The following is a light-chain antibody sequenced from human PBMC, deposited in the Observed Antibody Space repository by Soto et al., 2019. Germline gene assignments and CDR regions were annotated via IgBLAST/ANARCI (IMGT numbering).Light chain of an antibody. CDR1: TSDIGAYNF. Sequence: QSALTQPASVSGSPGQSITISCTGTTSDIGAYNFVSWYQHHPGKAPKVMISEVRNRPSGASNRFSGSKSGNTASLTISGLQAEDEADYYCSSYTTNNTLVFGGGTKLTVL. CDR2: EVR. CDR3: SSYTTNNTLV. J-gene: IGLJ2*01. V-gene: IGLV2-14*01.